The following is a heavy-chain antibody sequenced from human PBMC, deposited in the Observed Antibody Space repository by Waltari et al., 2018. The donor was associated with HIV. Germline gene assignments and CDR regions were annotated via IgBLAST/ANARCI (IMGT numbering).Heavy chain of an antibody. Sequence: QVQLQQWGAGLLKPSETLSLTCAVYGGSFSGYYWSWIRQPPGKGLEWIGEINQRGGTNYNPSLKSRVTISVDTSTNQFSRKLSSVTAADTAVYYCARMYSSSWYWFDPWGQGTLVTVS. CDR1: GGSFSGYY. CDR3: ARMYSSSWYWFDP. CDR2: INQRGGT. J-gene: IGHJ5*02. V-gene: IGHV4-34*01. D-gene: IGHD6-13*01.